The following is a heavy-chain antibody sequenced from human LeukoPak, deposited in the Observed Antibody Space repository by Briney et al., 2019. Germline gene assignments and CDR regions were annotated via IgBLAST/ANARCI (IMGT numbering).Heavy chain of an antibody. D-gene: IGHD2-15*01. CDR3: AKRVGSWYSEYYFDY. V-gene: IGHV3-23*01. J-gene: IGHJ4*02. CDR1: GFTFSSYA. Sequence: PGGSLRLSCAASGFTFSSYAMSWVRQAPGKGLEWVSSISATGGSTIYADSVKGRFLISRDNSKNTLYLQMNSLRAEDTAVYFCAKRVGSWYSEYYFDYSGQGTLVTVSS. CDR2: ISATGGST.